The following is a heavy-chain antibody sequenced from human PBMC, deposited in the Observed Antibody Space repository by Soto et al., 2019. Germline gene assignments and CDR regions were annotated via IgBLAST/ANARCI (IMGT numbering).Heavy chain of an antibody. Sequence: ASVNVSRQVSLYTLTELSMHWVRQAPGKGLEWMGGFDHEECETIYAQKFQGRVTMTEDTSTDTDYMELSSLRAEDTAVYYCASGRVATPPHYYGMDVWGQGTTVTVSS. V-gene: IGHV1-24*01. CDR2: FDHEECET. CDR3: ASGRVATPPHYYGMDV. CDR1: LYTLTELS. D-gene: IGHD5-12*01. J-gene: IGHJ6*02.